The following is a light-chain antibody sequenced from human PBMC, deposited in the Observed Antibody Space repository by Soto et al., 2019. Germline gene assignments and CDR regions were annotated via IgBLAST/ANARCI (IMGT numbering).Light chain of an antibody. CDR1: QSLVYSDGDTY. CDR3: MQGTRWPRT. Sequence: DVVMTQSPLSQPVTLGQPASISCRSSQSLVYSDGDTYLNWFQQRPSQSPRRLIYNVSNRDSKVPDRVSGSGSGTDFTLKISRVEAEDVGVYYCMQGTRWPRTFGQGTKVEIK. J-gene: IGKJ1*01. V-gene: IGKV2-30*01. CDR2: NVS.